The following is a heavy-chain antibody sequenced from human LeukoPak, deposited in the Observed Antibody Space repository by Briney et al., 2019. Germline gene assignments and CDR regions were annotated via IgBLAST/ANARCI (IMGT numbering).Heavy chain of an antibody. CDR2: ISGSGGST. CDR3: AKCGVRFLPLIDY. V-gene: IGHV3-23*01. D-gene: IGHD3-3*01. Sequence: VGSLRLSRAASGFTFSSYAMSWVRQAPGKGLEWVSAISGSGGSTYYADSVKGRFTISRDNSKNTLYLQMNSLRAEDTAVYYCAKCGVRFLPLIDYWGQGTLVTVSS. J-gene: IGHJ4*02. CDR1: GFTFSSYA.